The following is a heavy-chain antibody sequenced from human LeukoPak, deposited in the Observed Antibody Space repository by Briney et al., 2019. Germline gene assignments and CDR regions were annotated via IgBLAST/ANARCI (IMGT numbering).Heavy chain of an antibody. Sequence: ASVKVSCKASGYTFTSCGLSWVRQAPGQGLEWIGWISAYNGNTNYAQKLQGRVTMTTDTSTSTAYMELRSRRSDDTAVYYCARVGCSGTSCATHYYYYYGMDVWGQGTTVTVSS. CDR1: GYTFTSCG. J-gene: IGHJ6*02. V-gene: IGHV1-18*01. CDR3: ARVGCSGTSCATHYYYYYGMDV. CDR2: ISAYNGNT. D-gene: IGHD2-2*01.